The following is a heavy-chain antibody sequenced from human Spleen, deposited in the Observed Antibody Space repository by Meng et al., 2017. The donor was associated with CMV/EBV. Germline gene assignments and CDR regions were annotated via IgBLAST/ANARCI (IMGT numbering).Heavy chain of an antibody. Sequence: GESLRLSCAASGFTFSSYGMHWVRQAPGKGLEWVAFIRYDGSNKYYADSVKGRFTISRDNSKNTLYLQMNSLRAEDTAVYYCAKGVGARPSILFDYWGQGTLVTVSS. J-gene: IGHJ4*02. CDR1: GFTFSSYG. D-gene: IGHD1-26*01. CDR3: AKGVGARPSILFDY. CDR2: IRYDGSNK. V-gene: IGHV3-30*02.